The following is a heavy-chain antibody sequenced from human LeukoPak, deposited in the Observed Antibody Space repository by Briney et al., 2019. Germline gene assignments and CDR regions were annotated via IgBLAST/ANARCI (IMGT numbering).Heavy chain of an antibody. V-gene: IGHV3-30*01. J-gene: IGHJ3*02. CDR1: GFTFSSYA. CDR2: ISYDGSNK. CDR3: AMKVLVPRVGAFDI. Sequence: GGSLRLSCAASGFTFSSYAMHWVRQAPGKGLEWVAVISYDGSNKYYADSVKGRFTISRDNSKNTLYLQMNSLRAEDTAVYYCAMKVLVPRVGAFDIWGQGTMVTVSS. D-gene: IGHD6-13*01.